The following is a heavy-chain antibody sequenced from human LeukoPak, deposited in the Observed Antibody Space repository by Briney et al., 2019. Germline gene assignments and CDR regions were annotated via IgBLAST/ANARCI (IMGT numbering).Heavy chain of an antibody. CDR3: ARHAYYYDRSGSYEAFDI. CDR1: GGSISSYY. Sequence: PSETLSLTCTVSGGSISSYYWSWIRQPPRKGLEWIASMYYRGSTNYKPSRRSRVSISVDTSKNQFSLKLSSVTAADTAVYYCARHAYYYDRSGSYEAFDIWGQGTMVTGSS. J-gene: IGHJ3*02. CDR2: MYYRGST. D-gene: IGHD3-22*01. V-gene: IGHV4-59*08.